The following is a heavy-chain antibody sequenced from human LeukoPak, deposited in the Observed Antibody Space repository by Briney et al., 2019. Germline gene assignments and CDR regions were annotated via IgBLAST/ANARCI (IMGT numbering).Heavy chain of an antibody. Sequence: ASVKVSCKASGYMFTSYAISWVRRAPGQGLEWMGWIRAHNGNTKYAQKFQARVTMTTDTSTSTAYMELRSLRSDDTAVYYCARVAVDLDCSGDTCSSVFKSFDAWGQGTLVTVSS. CDR1: GYMFTSYA. CDR3: ARVAVDLDCSGDTCSSVFKSFDA. CDR2: IRAHNGNT. D-gene: IGHD2-15*01. V-gene: IGHV1-18*01. J-gene: IGHJ5*02.